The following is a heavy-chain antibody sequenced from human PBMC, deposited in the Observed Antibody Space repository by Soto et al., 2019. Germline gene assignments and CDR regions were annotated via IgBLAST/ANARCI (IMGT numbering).Heavy chain of an antibody. CDR3: AKEMGIGRPYDY. D-gene: IGHD3-3*02. V-gene: IGHV3-23*01. CDR1: GFSFRNYA. Sequence: VQLLQSGGGLVQPAGSLRLSCAASGFSFRNYALSWVRLAPGKGLEWVSAISDTGSHTYYADSVKGRFTISRDNSKNSLFLQLESLRSVDTAVYYCAKEMGIGRPYDYWGQGTLVIVFS. J-gene: IGHJ4*02. CDR2: ISDTGSHT.